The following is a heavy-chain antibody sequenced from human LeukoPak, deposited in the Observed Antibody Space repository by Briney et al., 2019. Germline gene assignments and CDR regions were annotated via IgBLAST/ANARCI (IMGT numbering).Heavy chain of an antibody. V-gene: IGHV3-74*01. CDR1: GFTFDYYW. Sequence: GGSLRLSCAASGFTFDYYWMHWVRQAPGKGLMWVSRINTDGSNTHYADSVKGRFTISRDNAKNTLYLQMNGLRVEDTAVYFCVVWGEDRSGHRFDFWGQGTLVTVSS. D-gene: IGHD3-22*01. J-gene: IGHJ4*02. CDR2: INTDGSNT. CDR3: VVWGEDRSGHRFDF.